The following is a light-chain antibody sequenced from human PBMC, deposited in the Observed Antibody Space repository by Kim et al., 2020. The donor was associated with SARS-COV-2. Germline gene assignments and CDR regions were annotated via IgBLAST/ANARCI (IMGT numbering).Light chain of an antibody. Sequence: AYIGERVTVTCQASQGIRIELNWYQQKPGKAPKLLIYDAFSLETGVPSRFSGSGSGTHFTFTITSLQAEDSATYFCQHYDSLPLTFGGGTKVDIK. CDR3: QHYDSLPLT. CDR1: QGIRIE. V-gene: IGKV1-33*01. CDR2: DAF. J-gene: IGKJ4*02.